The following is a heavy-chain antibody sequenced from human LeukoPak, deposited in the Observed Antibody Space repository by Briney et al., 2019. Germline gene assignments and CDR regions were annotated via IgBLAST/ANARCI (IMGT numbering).Heavy chain of an antibody. J-gene: IGHJ4*02. D-gene: IGHD2-8*01. CDR1: GGSISSSSYY. CDR3: ARRLRLLYLRRPGSGLDY. Sequence: PSETLSLTCTVSGGSISSSSYYWGWIRQPPGKGLEWIGSIYYSGSTYYNPSLKSRVTISVDTSKNQFSLKLSSVTAADTAVYYCARRLRLLYLRRPGSGLDYWGQGTLVTVSS. V-gene: IGHV4-39*07. CDR2: IYYSGST.